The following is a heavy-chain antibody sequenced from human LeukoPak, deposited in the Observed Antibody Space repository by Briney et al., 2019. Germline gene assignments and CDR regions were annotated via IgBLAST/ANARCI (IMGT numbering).Heavy chain of an antibody. V-gene: IGHV4-39*01. J-gene: IGHJ5*02. Sequence: SETLSLTCTVSGGSISSSSYYWGWIRQPPGKGLEWIGSIYYSGSTYYNPSLKSRVTISVDTSKNQFSLKLSSVTAADTAVYYCASQIRGPYCGGDCYSSNWFDPWGQGTLVTVSS. D-gene: IGHD2-21*02. CDR3: ASQIRGPYCGGDCYSSNWFDP. CDR2: IYYSGST. CDR1: GGSISSSSYY.